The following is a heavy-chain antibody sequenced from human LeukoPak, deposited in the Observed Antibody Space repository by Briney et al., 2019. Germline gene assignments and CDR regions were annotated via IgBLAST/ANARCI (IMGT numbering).Heavy chain of an antibody. CDR1: GYTFTSYG. D-gene: IGHD3-3*01. CDR2: ISAYNGNT. J-gene: IGHJ4*02. V-gene: IGHV1-18*01. Sequence: ASVKVSCKASGYTFTSYGISWVRQAPGQGLEWMGWISAYNGNTNYAQKLQGRVTMTTDTSTSTAYMELRSLRSDDTAVYYCARSLSSRYDFWSGYPDYWGQGTLVTVSS. CDR3: ARSLSSRYDFWSGYPDY.